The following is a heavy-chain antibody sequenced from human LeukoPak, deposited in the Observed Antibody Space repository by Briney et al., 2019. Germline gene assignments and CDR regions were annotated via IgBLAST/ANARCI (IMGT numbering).Heavy chain of an antibody. V-gene: IGHV4-4*02. CDR1: GGSMNNSNW. D-gene: IGHD2/OR15-2a*01. Sequence: SGTLSLTCAVSGGSMNNSNWWNWVRQPPGKGLEWIGEIYESGSTNYNPSLKSRVTIFVDKSKNQFSLKLTSVTAADTAVYYCAGEIVIRSAMDVWGQGTTVTVSS. J-gene: IGHJ6*02. CDR2: IYESGST. CDR3: AGEIVIRSAMDV.